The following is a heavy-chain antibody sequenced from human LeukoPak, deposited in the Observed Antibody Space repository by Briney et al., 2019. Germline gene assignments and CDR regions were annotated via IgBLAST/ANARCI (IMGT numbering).Heavy chain of an antibody. CDR2: IYSGGST. J-gene: IGHJ4*02. CDR1: GFTVSSNY. V-gene: IGHV3-53*01. Sequence: GGSLRLSCAASGFTVSSNYMSWVRQAPGKGLEWVSVIYSGGSTYYADSVKGRFTISRDNSRNTLYLQMNSLRAEDTVFYHAADGIRYCSGGSCIDYWGQGTLVTVSS. D-gene: IGHD2-15*01. CDR3: ADGIRYCSGGSCIDY.